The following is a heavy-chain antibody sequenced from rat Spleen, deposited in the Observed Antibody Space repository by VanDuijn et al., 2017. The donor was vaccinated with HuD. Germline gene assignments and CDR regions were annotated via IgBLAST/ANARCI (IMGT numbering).Heavy chain of an antibody. Sequence: EVQLQESGPGLVKPSQSLSLTCSVTGYSITSSYRWNWIRKFPGNKLEWKGYINSAGSTNYNPSLKSRISIIRDTSKNQFFLQVNSVTTEDTATYYCARVSWDDFDYGGQGVMVTVSS. CDR1: GYSITSSYR. J-gene: IGHJ2*01. CDR2: INSAGST. V-gene: IGHV3-3*01. D-gene: IGHD1-2*01. CDR3: ARVSWDDFDY.